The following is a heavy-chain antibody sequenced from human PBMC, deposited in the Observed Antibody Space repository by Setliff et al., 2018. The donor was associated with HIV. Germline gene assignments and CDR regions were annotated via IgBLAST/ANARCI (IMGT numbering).Heavy chain of an antibody. CDR3: ARQKTVTTYFDY. V-gene: IGHV4-39*01. J-gene: IGHJ4*02. D-gene: IGHD4-17*01. Sequence: PSETLSLTCSVSGGSTSSSSYYWAWVRQPPGKGPEWIGSVYYSGSTHYNPSLKSRVTISVDTSKNQFSLKLSSVTAADTAVYYCARQKTVTTYFDYWGQGTLVTVSS. CDR1: GGSTSSSSYY. CDR2: VYYSGST.